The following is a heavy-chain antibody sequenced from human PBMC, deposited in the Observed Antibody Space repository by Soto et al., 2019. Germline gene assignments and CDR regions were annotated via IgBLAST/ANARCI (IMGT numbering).Heavy chain of an antibody. CDR3: ARDRGLGSDSSGYSTLEGFVP. D-gene: IGHD6-25*01. J-gene: IGHJ5*02. CDR1: GGTFSSYA. V-gene: IGHV1-69*01. Sequence: QVQLVQSGAEVKKPGSSVKVSCKASGGTFSSYAISWVRQAPGQGLEWMGGIIPICGTANDAQMFQGRVTITADESTSTAFSELSSLRSEDTSLYYCARDRGLGSDSSGYSTLEGFVPWGEGTLDTVSS. CDR2: IIPICGTA.